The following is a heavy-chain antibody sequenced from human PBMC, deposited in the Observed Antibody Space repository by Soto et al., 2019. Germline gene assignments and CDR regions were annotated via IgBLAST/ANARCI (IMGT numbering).Heavy chain of an antibody. CDR2: IYSGGVT. Sequence: EVQLVESGGGLVQPGGSLRLSCAASGFTVSNNYMCWVRQAPGKGLEWVSLIYSGGVTHYADSVRGRFTISRDNSRNTLYLQMNSLRADDTAVYYCAKRVTTVTTSLWYWGQGTLVTVSS. V-gene: IGHV3-66*01. CDR1: GFTVSNNY. J-gene: IGHJ4*02. CDR3: AKRVTTVTTSLWY. D-gene: IGHD4-17*01.